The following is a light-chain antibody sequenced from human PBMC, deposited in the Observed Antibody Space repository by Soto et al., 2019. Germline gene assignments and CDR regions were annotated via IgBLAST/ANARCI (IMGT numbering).Light chain of an antibody. Sequence: EIVMTQSPPTLSASPGERATLSCKASQSVNSNLAWFQQKPGQAPRLLIYGASPRATGIPDRFSGSGSGTEFTLTISGLQSEDFAVYYCQQRSNWPLATFGPGTKVDIK. CDR1: QSVNSN. CDR2: GAS. CDR3: QQRSNWPLAT. V-gene: IGKV3-15*01. J-gene: IGKJ3*01.